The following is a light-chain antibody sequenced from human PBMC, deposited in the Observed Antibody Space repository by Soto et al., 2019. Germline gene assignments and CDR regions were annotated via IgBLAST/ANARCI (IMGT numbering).Light chain of an antibody. Sequence: IVFTPSPGTLSLSPGERTTLSCRASQSISRYLAWYQQKPGQGPRLLIYGASSRATGTPDRFSGSGSGTDFTLTINRLEPEDFALYYCQQYGSSPPTFGQGTKVDI. CDR2: GAS. J-gene: IGKJ1*01. CDR1: QSISRY. CDR3: QQYGSSPPT. V-gene: IGKV3-20*01.